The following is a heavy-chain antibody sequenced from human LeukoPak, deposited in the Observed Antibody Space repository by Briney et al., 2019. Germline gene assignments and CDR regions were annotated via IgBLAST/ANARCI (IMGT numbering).Heavy chain of an antibody. CDR1: NGSISTYY. CDR3: ARNGGTLDYFDS. J-gene: IGHJ4*02. V-gene: IGHV4-59*08. D-gene: IGHD2-8*01. CDR2: IYYGGTT. Sequence: KPSETLSLTCSVSNGSISTYYWSWIRQSPGKGLEWIGYIYYGGTTSYNPSLKRRVTISVHSPKNHFSLRLTSLTAADTALYYCARNGGTLDYFDSWGPGSLVIVSS.